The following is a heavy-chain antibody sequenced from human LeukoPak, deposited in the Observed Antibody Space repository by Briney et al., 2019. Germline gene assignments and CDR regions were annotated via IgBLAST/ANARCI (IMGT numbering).Heavy chain of an antibody. CDR3: ARGGPDFGSGYRLYGMDV. J-gene: IGHJ6*02. V-gene: IGHV4-59*01. CDR2: IYYSGSA. D-gene: IGHD3-3*01. CDR1: GGSISSYY. Sequence: AETLSLTCTVSGGSISSYYWSWIRQPPGKGLEWIGYIYYSGSANYNPSLKSRGTISVDTSKNQFSLKLSSVTAAGTAVYYCARGGPDFGSGYRLYGMDVWGQGTTVTVSS.